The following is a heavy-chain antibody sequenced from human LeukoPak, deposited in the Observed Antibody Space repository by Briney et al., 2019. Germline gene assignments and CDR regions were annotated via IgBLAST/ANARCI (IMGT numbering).Heavy chain of an antibody. J-gene: IGHJ4*02. Sequence: SETLSLTCTVSGGSISSSSYYWGWIRQPPGKGLEWIGSIYYSGSTYYNPSLKSRVTISVDTSKNQFSLKLSSVTAADTAVYYCARWEGLAVAGSSYYFDYWGQGTLVTVSS. CDR3: ARWEGLAVAGSSYYFDY. V-gene: IGHV4-39*07. CDR2: IYYSGST. CDR1: GGSISSSSYY. D-gene: IGHD6-19*01.